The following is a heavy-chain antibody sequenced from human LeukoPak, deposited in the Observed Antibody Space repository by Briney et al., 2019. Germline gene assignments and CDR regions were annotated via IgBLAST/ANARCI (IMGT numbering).Heavy chain of an antibody. CDR1: GFTFSSYA. CDR2: ISGSGGST. V-gene: IGHV3-23*01. CDR3: AKDWPRPVVRGIYFDY. D-gene: IGHD3-10*01. Sequence: GGSLRLSCAASGFTFSSYAMSWVRQAPGKGLEWVSAISGSGGSTYYADSVKGRFTISRDNSKNTLYLQMNSLRAEDTAVYYCAKDWPRPVVRGIYFDYWGQGTLVTVSS. J-gene: IGHJ4*02.